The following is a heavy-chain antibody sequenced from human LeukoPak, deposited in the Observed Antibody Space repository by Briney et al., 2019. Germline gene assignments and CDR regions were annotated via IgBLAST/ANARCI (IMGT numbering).Heavy chain of an antibody. CDR3: AKGPPIVVVTANLDH. Sequence: GGSLRLSCAASGFTFSNYGVHWVRQAPGKGLEWVTFIRYDGSNKYYADSVKGRFTISRDNSKSTLYLQMNSLRAEDTAVYYCAKGPPIVVVTANLDHWGQGTLVTVSS. J-gene: IGHJ4*02. V-gene: IGHV3-30*02. D-gene: IGHD2-21*02. CDR2: IRYDGSNK. CDR1: GFTFSNYG.